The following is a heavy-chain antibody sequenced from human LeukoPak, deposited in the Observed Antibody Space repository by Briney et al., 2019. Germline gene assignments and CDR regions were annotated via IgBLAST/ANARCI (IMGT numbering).Heavy chain of an antibody. J-gene: IGHJ4*02. CDR2: FDPEDGET. Sequence: ASVKVSCKVSGYTLTGLSMHWVRQAPGKGLEWMGGFDPEDGETIYAQKFQGRVTMTEDTSTDTAYMELSSLRSEDTAVYYCATGEVMRATVTTTFDYWGQGTLVTVSS. V-gene: IGHV1-24*01. CDR3: ATGEVMRATVTTTFDY. D-gene: IGHD4-17*01. CDR1: GYTLTGLS.